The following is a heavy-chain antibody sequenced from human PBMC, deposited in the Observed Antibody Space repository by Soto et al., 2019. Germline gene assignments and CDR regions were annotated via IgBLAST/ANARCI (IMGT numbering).Heavy chain of an antibody. CDR1: GYTFTADG. D-gene: IGHD6-25*01. Sequence: QVQLVQSGTEVKKPGASVKVSCKASGYTFTADGIGWVRQAPGQGLEWMGWIIPYNGNSNYAQKLQGRVTMTTDTSTSTAYMELRSLSSDDTVVYYCARMTGAAYYYTMDVWGQGTTVTVSS. CDR2: IIPYNGNS. CDR3: ARMTGAAYYYTMDV. J-gene: IGHJ6*02. V-gene: IGHV1-18*01.